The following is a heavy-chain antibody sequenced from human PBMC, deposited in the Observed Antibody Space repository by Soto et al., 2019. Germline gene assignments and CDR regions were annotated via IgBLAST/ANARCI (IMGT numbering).Heavy chain of an antibody. V-gene: IGHV4-4*07. CDR1: GASISSFN. J-gene: IGHJ2*01. D-gene: IGHD6-13*01. CDR2: LNIAGTI. CDR3: ARDRGEYTSSWFWYFSH. Sequence: SETLSLTCSVSGASISSFNWNWVRQPAGKGPEWVGRLNIAGTINYNPSLKSRITMSMDTSKNQISLHLRSVTAADTAIYDCARDRGEYTSSWFWYFSHWGHGTLVTVSS.